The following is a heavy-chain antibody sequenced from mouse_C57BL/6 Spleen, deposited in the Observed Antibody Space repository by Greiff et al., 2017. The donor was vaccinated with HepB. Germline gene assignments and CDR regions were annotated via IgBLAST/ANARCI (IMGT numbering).Heavy chain of an antibody. CDR2: ISSGGDYI. J-gene: IGHJ1*03. V-gene: IGHV5-9-1*02. D-gene: IGHD1-1*02. Sequence: EVQLVESGEGLVKPGGSLKLSCAASGFTFSSYAMSWVRQTPEKRLEWVAYISSGGDYIYYADTVKGRFTISRDNARNTLYLQMSSLKSEDTAMYYCTREGYYGYWYFDVWGTGTTVTVSS. CDR3: TREGYYGYWYFDV. CDR1: GFTFSSYA.